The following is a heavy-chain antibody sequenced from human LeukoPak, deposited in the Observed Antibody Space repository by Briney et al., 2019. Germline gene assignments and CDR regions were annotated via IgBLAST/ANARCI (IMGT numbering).Heavy chain of an antibody. J-gene: IGHJ4*02. CDR2: SIPILGIA. D-gene: IGHD3-10*01. Sequence: SVKVSCKASGGTFISYTKRWVRQAPGQGVEWRGGSIPILGIANYAPKFQGRVTITADNSTSTAYLELSSLRSEDTAVYYCARSFRGSGIYLFPDYWGQGTLVTVSS. CDR3: ARSFRGSGIYLFPDY. CDR1: GGTFISYT. V-gene: IGHV1-69*10.